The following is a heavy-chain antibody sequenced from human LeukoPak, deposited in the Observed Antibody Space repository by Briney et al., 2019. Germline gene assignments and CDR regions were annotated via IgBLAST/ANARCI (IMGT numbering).Heavy chain of an antibody. J-gene: IGHJ2*01. D-gene: IGHD3-16*01. CDR3: AKVKSFGYWFFDL. CDR2: IYIGDSDP. Sequence: GESLKISCQGSGYDFSTPWIAWVRQAPGKGLEWVGSIYIGDSDPRYSPSFQGHVTMSADKSVNTASLQWNSLQGSDTGVYFCAKVKSFGYWFFDLWGRGTLVAVSS. V-gene: IGHV5-51*01. CDR1: GYDFSTPW.